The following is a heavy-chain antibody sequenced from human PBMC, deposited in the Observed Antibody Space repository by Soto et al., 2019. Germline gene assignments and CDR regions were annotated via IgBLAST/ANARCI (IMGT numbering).Heavy chain of an antibody. CDR2: IDPSDSYT. D-gene: IGHD4-4*01. CDR1: GYSFTSYW. CDR3: ARSILAVTTDYYYYGMDV. V-gene: IGHV5-10-1*01. J-gene: IGHJ6*02. Sequence: GESLKISCKGAGYSFTSYWISCVRQMPGKGLEWMGRIDPSDSYTNYSPSFQGHVTISADKSISTAYLQWSSLKASDTAMYYCARSILAVTTDYYYYGMDVWGQGTTVTVSS.